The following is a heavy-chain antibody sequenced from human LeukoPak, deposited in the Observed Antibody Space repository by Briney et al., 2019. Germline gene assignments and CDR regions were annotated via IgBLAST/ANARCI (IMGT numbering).Heavy chain of an antibody. V-gene: IGHV4-30-4*01. J-gene: IGHJ4*02. D-gene: IGHD1-26*01. CDR2: IYYSGST. Sequence: SETLSLTCTVSGGSISSGDYYWSWIRQPPGKGLEWIGYIYYSGSTYYNPSLKSRVTVSVDTSKNQFSLELSSVTAADTAVYYCARETGATPFDYWGQGTLVTVSS. CDR3: ARETGATPFDY. CDR1: GGSISSGDYY.